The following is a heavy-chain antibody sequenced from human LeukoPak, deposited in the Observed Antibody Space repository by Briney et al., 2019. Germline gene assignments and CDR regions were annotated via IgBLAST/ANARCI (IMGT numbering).Heavy chain of an antibody. CDR2: VTSSSSYV. V-gene: IGHV3-21*01. Sequence: PGGSLRLSCEASGFTFSSYNMNWVRQAPGKRLEWVSSVTSSSSYVFYADSVKGRFTISRDNAKNSLYLQMNSLRAEDTAVYYCARGGVGARTSYFDYWGQGTLVTVSS. CDR3: ARGGVGARTSYFDY. D-gene: IGHD1-26*01. CDR1: GFTFSSYN. J-gene: IGHJ4*02.